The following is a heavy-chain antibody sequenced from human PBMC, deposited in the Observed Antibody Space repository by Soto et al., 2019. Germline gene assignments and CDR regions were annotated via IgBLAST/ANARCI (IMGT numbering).Heavy chain of an antibody. CDR3: ARLSRGVAAAGYNWFDP. J-gene: IGHJ5*02. CDR2: IYYSGST. Sequence: QLQLQESGPGLVKPSETLSLTCTVSGGSISSSSYYWGWIRQPPGKGLEWIGSIYYSGSTYYNPSLKSRVTISVDTSKNQFSLKLSSVTAADTAVYYCARLSRGVAAAGYNWFDPWGQGTLVTVSS. D-gene: IGHD6-13*01. CDR1: GGSISSSSYY. V-gene: IGHV4-39*01.